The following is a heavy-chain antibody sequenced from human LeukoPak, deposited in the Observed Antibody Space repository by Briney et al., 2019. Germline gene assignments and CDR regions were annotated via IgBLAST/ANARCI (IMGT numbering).Heavy chain of an antibody. Sequence: SETLSLTCTVSGYSVSTDYYWGWIRQPPGKGLEWIGNVYHDGSTYYNPSLKSRVTISVDMSENQFSLKLTSVTAADTAVYYCAREGLITIVRGVNFGYWGQGTLVSISS. J-gene: IGHJ4*02. CDR3: AREGLITIVRGVNFGY. D-gene: IGHD3-10*01. CDR2: VYHDGST. CDR1: GYSVSTDYY. V-gene: IGHV4-38-2*02.